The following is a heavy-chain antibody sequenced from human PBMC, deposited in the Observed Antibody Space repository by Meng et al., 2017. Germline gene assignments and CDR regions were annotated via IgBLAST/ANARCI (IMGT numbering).Heavy chain of an antibody. CDR3: AKDPDRGEQQLSSIFDY. V-gene: IGHV4-34*01. CDR2: INHSGST. CDR1: GGSFSGYY. J-gene: IGHJ4*02. Sequence: GSLRLSCAVYGGSFSGYYWSWIRQPPGKGLEWIGEINHSGSTNYNPSLKSRVTISVDTSKNQFSLKLSSVTAADTAVYYCAKDPDRGEQQLSSIFDYWGQGTLVTVSS. D-gene: IGHD6-13*01.